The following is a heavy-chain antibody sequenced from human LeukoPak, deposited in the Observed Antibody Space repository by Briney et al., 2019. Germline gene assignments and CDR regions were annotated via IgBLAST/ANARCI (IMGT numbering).Heavy chain of an antibody. CDR2: IYSTGTT. CDR3: ARTGSRYSGSNFRDF. D-gene: IGHD1-26*01. J-gene: IGHJ4*02. Sequence: GGSLRLSCAASAFSVSNNYMTWVRQAPGKGLEWVSVIYSTGTTNYADSVKGRFTVSRDNSKNTLYLQMNSLRVEDTAVYYCARTGSRYSGSNFRDFWGQGALVTVSS. CDR1: AFSVSNNY. V-gene: IGHV3-53*01.